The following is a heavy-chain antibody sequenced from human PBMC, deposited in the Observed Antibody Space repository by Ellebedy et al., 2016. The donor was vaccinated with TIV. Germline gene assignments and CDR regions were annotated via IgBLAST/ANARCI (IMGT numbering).Heavy chain of an antibody. CDR3: ARGFSGYPYYYYMDV. CDR1: GGSFSGYY. J-gene: IGHJ6*03. Sequence: SETLSLXCAVYGGSFSGYYWSWIRQPPGKGLEWIGEINHSGSTNYNPSLKSRVTISVDTSKNQFSLKLSSVTAADTAVYYCARGFSGYPYYYYMDVWGKGTTVTVSS. CDR2: INHSGST. D-gene: IGHD5-12*01. V-gene: IGHV4-34*01.